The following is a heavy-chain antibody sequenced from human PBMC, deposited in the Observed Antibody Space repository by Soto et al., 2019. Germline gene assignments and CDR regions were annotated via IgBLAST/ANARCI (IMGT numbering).Heavy chain of an antibody. CDR2: IYYSGST. D-gene: IGHD7-27*01. V-gene: IGHV4-39*07. Sequence: PSETLSLTCTVSGGSISSSSYYWGWIRQPPGKGLEWIGSIYYSGSTYYNPSLKSRVTISVDTSKNQFSLKLSSVTAADTAVYYCARGWGGYFQHCGQGTLVIVSS. CDR1: GGSISSSSYY. J-gene: IGHJ1*01. CDR3: ARGWGGYFQH.